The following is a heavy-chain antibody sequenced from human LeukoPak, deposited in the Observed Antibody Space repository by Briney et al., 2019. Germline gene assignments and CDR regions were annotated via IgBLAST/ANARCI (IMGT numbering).Heavy chain of an antibody. CDR1: GGTFSSHA. CDR3: ARVTTVVPAAIRGFDP. Sequence: GASVKVSCKASGGTFSSHAISWVRQAPGQGLEWMGGIIPIFGTANYAQKFQGRVTITTDESTSTAYMELSSLRSEDTAVYYCARVTTVVPAAIRGFDPWGQGTLVTVSS. J-gene: IGHJ5*02. CDR2: IIPIFGTA. D-gene: IGHD2-2*01. V-gene: IGHV1-69*05.